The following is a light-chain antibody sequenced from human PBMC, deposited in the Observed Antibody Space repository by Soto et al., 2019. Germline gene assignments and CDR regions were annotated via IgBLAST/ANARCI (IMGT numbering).Light chain of an antibody. Sequence: VRVNQSAASVSGKEEDRVTITWRACHTISSWLAWYQQKPGKAPKLLIYTASTLKSGVPSRFSGSGSGTEFTLTISSLQPDDFAPYYCQLYTSYLEPFGHRTMADVK. V-gene: IGKV1-5*03. CDR1: HTISSW. J-gene: IGKJ1*01. CDR2: TAS. CDR3: QLYTSYLEP.